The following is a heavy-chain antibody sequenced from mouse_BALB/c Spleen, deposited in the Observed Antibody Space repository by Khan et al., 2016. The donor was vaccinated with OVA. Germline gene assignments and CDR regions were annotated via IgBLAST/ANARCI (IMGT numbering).Heavy chain of an antibody. CDR1: GYTFTSYT. V-gene: IGHV1-4*01. Sequence: QVQLKQSGAELVKPGASVKMSCKTSGYTFTSYTMHWVKQRPGQGLEWIGYINPISGYTKYNQKFKDKATLTADKSSSTAYMQLSSLTSEDSAVYYCARKSTRASYWGQGTTLTVSS. J-gene: IGHJ2*01. CDR3: ARKSTRASY. CDR2: INPISGYT. D-gene: IGHD3-1*01.